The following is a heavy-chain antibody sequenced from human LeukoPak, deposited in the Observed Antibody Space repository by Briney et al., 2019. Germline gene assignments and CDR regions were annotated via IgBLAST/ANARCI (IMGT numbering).Heavy chain of an antibody. CDR3: ARGALEVGGAFDI. J-gene: IGHJ3*02. V-gene: IGHV4-59*01. Sequence: SGGSISSXXXXXXXXXXGKXXXXXGYIYYSASTNYNPSLKSRVTISVDTSKTQFSLKLSSVAAADTAVYYCARGALEVGGAFDIWGQGTMVTVSS. CDR2: IYYSAST. CDR1: GGSISSXX. D-gene: IGHD3-22*01.